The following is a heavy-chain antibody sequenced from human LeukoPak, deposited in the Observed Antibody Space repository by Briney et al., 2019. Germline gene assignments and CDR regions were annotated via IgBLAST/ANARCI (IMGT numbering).Heavy chain of an antibody. CDR2: INPNSGGT. D-gene: IGHD2-2*01. V-gene: IGHV1-2*02. Sequence: ASVKVSCKAPGYTFTGYYMHWVRQAPGQGLEWMGWINPNSGGTNYAQKFQGRVTMTRDTSISTAYMELSRLRSDDTAVYYRARPLGYCSSTSCSIDYWGQGTLVTVSS. CDR1: GYTFTGYY. CDR3: ARPLGYCSSTSCSIDY. J-gene: IGHJ4*02.